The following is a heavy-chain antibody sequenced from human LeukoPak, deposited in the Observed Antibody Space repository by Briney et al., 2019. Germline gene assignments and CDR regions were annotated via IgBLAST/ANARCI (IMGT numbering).Heavy chain of an antibody. D-gene: IGHD1-7*01. J-gene: IGHJ6*02. V-gene: IGHV3-21*01. CDR3: ARGRYNWNYGRDYYYYYGMDV. Sequence: GGSLRLSCAASGFTFSSYSMNWVRQAPGKGLEWVSSISSSSSYIYHADSVKGRFTISRDNAKNSLYLQMNSLRAEDTAVYYCARGRYNWNYGRDYYYYYGMDVWGQGTTVTVSS. CDR1: GFTFSSYS. CDR2: ISSSSSYI.